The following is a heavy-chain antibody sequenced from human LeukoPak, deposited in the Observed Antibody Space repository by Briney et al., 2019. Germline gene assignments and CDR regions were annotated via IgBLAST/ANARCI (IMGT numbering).Heavy chain of an antibody. D-gene: IGHD3-10*01. J-gene: IGHJ4*02. CDR1: GGSFSGYY. Sequence: SETLSLTCAVYGGSFSGYYWSWIRQPPGKGLEWIGEINHSGSTNYNPSLKSRVTISVDTSKNQFSLKLSSVTAADTAVYYCARGARRFGELDYWGQGTLVTVSS. V-gene: IGHV4-34*01. CDR3: ARGARRFGELDY. CDR2: INHSGST.